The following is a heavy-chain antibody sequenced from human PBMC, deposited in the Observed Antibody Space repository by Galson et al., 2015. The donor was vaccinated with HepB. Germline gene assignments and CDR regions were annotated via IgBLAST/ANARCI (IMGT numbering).Heavy chain of an antibody. CDR2: ISYDGSNK. J-gene: IGHJ4*02. CDR1: GFTFSSYG. CDR3: AKVNNDFWSGYKWGGIDY. Sequence: SLRLSCAASGFTFSSYGMHWVRQAPGKGLEWVAVISYDGSNKYYADSVKGRFTISRDNSKNTLYLQMNSLRAEDTAVYYCAKVNNDFWSGYKWGGIDYWGQGTLVTVSS. V-gene: IGHV3-30*18. D-gene: IGHD3-3*01.